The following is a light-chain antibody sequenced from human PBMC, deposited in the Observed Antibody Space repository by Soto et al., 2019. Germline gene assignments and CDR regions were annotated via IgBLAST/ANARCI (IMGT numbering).Light chain of an antibody. J-gene: IGKJ4*01. V-gene: IGKV3-11*01. Sequence: EIVLTQSPATLPLSPGERATLSCRASQSLSTYLAWYQQKPGQAPRLLIYDASKRATGIPARFSGSGSGTDFTLTISSLEPEDFAVYYCQQRSNWPRTFGGGTKLDIK. CDR2: DAS. CDR1: QSLSTY. CDR3: QQRSNWPRT.